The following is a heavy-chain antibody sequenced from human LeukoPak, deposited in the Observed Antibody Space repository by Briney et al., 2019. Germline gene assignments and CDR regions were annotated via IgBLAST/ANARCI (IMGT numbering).Heavy chain of an antibody. CDR3: ARFSGGYSYGYMGY. Sequence: SETLSLTCTVSGGSISSYYWSWIRQPPGKGLEWIGYIYYSGSTNYNPSLKSRVTISVDTSKNQFSLKLSSVTAADTAVYYCARFSGGYSYGYMGYWGQGTLVTVSS. CDR1: GGSISSYY. V-gene: IGHV4-59*12. CDR2: IYYSGST. J-gene: IGHJ4*02. D-gene: IGHD5-18*01.